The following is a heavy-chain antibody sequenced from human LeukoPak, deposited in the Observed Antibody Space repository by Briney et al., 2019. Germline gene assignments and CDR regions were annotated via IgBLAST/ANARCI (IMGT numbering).Heavy chain of an antibody. CDR3: RLFHTPIFDL. Sequence: GASVKISCKASGYTFTGVYIHWVRQAPGQGLEGTGRIEWMGRSNPSSGGTNYAQNFQGRVTMAWDTSISTAYLDLSRLTSYDTAVYYCRLFHTPIFDLWGQGTMITVSS. V-gene: IGHV1-2*06. J-gene: IGHJ3*01. CDR2: SNPSSGGT. CDR1: GYTFTGVY. D-gene: IGHD3-3*01.